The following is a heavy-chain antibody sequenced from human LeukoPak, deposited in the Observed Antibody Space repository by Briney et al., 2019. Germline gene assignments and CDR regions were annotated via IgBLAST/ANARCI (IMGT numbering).Heavy chain of an antibody. J-gene: IGHJ4*02. CDR2: IFPDGRT. V-gene: IGHV3-53*01. CDR3: ARTNTVYGDFDY. D-gene: IGHD2/OR15-2a*01. Sequence: PGGSLRLSCAASGLTVTDNYFSWVRQAPGKGLEWVSVIFPDGRTYHADFVKGRFTISRDRPKNTLLLRMNSLRADDTALYHCARTNTVYGDFDYWGQGILVTVSS. CDR1: GLTVTDNY.